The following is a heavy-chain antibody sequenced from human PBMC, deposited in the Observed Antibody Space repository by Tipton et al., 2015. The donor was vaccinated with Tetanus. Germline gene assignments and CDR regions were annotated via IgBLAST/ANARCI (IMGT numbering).Heavy chain of an antibody. J-gene: IGHJ4*02. CDR1: GFAFSNFW. CDR2: ISSTSRYI. D-gene: IGHD1-14*01. CDR3: ATGITFDY. V-gene: IGHV3-21*01. Sequence: SLRLSCAASGFAFSNFWMNWVRQAPGKGLEWVSSISSTSRYIYYADSLKGRFTISRDSAKNSVHLLMESLRADDTAIYYCATGITFDYWGQGALVTVSS.